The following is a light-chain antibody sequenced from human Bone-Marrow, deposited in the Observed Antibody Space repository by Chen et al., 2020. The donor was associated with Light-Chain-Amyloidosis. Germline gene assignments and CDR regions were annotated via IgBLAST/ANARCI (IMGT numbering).Light chain of an antibody. CDR1: QSVSSY. CDR3: QQRSNWPPLT. J-gene: IGKJ4*01. Sequence: EIVLTQSPATLSLSLGERATLSCRASQSVSSYLAWYQQKPGQAHRLLIYDASNRATGIPARFSGSGSGTDFTLTISSLEPEDFAVYYCQQRSNWPPLTFGGGTKVEIK. CDR2: DAS. V-gene: IGKV3-11*01.